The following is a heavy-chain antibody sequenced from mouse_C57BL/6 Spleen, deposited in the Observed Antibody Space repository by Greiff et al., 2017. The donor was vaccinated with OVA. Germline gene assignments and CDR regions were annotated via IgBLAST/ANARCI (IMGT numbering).Heavy chain of an antibody. V-gene: IGHV1-69*01. CDR1: GYTFTSYW. CDR3: ARKWGYDGYLYAMDY. D-gene: IGHD2-3*01. J-gene: IGHJ4*01. Sequence: QVQLQQPGAELVMPGASVKLSCKASGYTFTSYWMHWVKQRPGQGLEWIGEIDPSDSYTNYNQKFKGKSTLTVDKSSSTAYMQLSSLTSEDSAVYYCARKWGYDGYLYAMDYWGQGTSVTVSS. CDR2: IDPSDSYT.